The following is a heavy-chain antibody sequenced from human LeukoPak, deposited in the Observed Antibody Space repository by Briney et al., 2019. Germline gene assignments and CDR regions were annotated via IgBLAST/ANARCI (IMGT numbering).Heavy chain of an antibody. CDR1: GFTFSDYA. CDR3: AKDLFLADTPWGY. V-gene: IGHV3-23*01. D-gene: IGHD1-26*01. Sequence: GGSLRLSCAASGFTFSDYAMTWVRQARGKGLEWVSTINSGGAITYADSVKGRFTISRDNPKNTLYLQMNSLRAEDTAVYYCAKDLFLADTPWGYWGQGTLVTVSS. CDR2: INSGGAI. J-gene: IGHJ4*02.